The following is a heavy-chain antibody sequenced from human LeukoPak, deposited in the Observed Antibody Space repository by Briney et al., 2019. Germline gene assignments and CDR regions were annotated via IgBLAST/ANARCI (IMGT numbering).Heavy chain of an antibody. J-gene: IGHJ4*02. CDR3: AGTYYYDSSGSYLFDY. CDR1: GGSISSSSYY. D-gene: IGHD3-22*01. V-gene: IGHV4-39*07. CDR2: VYYSGST. Sequence: SETLSLTGTVSGGSISSSSYYWGWIRQPPGKGLECIESVYYSGSTYYNPSLKRRVTISVDTSKNQFYLKLSSVTAADTAVYYCAGTYYYDSSGSYLFDYWGQGTLVTVSS.